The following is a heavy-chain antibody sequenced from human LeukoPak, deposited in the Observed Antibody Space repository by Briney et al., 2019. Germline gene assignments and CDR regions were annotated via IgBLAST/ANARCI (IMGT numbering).Heavy chain of an antibody. V-gene: IGHV3-9*01. Sequence: PGGSLRLSCAASGFTFDDYAMHWVRQAPGKGLEWVSGISWNSGSIGYADSVKGRFTISRDNSKNTLYLQMNSLRAEDTAVYYCASFYGSGYFDYWGQGTLVTVSS. CDR3: ASFYGSGYFDY. J-gene: IGHJ4*02. D-gene: IGHD3-10*01. CDR1: GFTFDDYA. CDR2: ISWNSGSI.